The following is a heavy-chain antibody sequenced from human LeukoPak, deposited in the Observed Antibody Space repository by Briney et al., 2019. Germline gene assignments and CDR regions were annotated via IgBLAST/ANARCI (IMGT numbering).Heavy chain of an antibody. CDR1: GYTFTSYD. D-gene: IGHD2-2*01. V-gene: IGHV1-8*01. J-gene: IGHJ6*02. Sequence: ASVKVSCKASGYTFTSYDINWVGQATGQGLEWIGWMNPNRGNTGYAQKFQGRFTMTRNTSISTAYMELSSLRSEDTAVYYCARGAVVPAAMSPYYYYGMDVWGQGTTVTVSS. CDR3: ARGAVVPAAMSPYYYYGMDV. CDR2: MNPNRGNT.